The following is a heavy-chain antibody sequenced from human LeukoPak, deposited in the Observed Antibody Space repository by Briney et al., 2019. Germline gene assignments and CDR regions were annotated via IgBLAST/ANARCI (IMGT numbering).Heavy chain of an antibody. D-gene: IGHD3-22*01. CDR1: GCTFRRYV. Sequence: GGSLPLSCPCSGCTFRRYVMYSLRQAPGKGLEYVSAISSNGGSTYYADSVKGRFTISRDNSKNKLYLQMSILSAEDKTVYYCVEACYYRSSGGHYFVYWGQGTLVTVSS. CDR2: ISSNGGST. J-gene: IGHJ4*02. CDR3: VEACYYRSSGGHYFVY. V-gene: IGHV3-64D*06.